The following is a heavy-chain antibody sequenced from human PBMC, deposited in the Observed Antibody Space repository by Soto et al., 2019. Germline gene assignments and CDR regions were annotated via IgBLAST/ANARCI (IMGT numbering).Heavy chain of an antibody. D-gene: IGHD5-12*01. CDR2: ISAYNGNT. V-gene: IGHV1-18*01. Sequence: QVQLVQSGAEVKKPGASVKVSCKTSGYTFSNYGINWVRQAPGQGLEWMGWISAYNGNTNFAQKLQGRVSLTTDTSLTTAYMELRSLTSDDTAVYYCARDLVPGYTGFSDYWGQGTLVTVSS. J-gene: IGHJ4*02. CDR3: ARDLVPGYTGFSDY. CDR1: GYTFSNYG.